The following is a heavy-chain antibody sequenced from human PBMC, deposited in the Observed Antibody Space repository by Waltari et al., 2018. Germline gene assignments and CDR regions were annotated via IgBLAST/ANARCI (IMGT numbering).Heavy chain of an antibody. V-gene: IGHV3-7*01. CDR1: GYTFTSYY. D-gene: IGHD3-22*01. Sequence: VQLVQSGAEVKKPGASVTVSCKASGYTFTSYYMHWVRQAPGKGLEWVANIKQDGSEKYYVDAVKGRFTIARDNAKNSLYLQMNSLRAEDTAVYYCARDLTVWAVVVTYDYWGQGTLVTVSS. CDR2: IKQDGSEK. CDR3: ARDLTVWAVVVTYDY. J-gene: IGHJ4*02.